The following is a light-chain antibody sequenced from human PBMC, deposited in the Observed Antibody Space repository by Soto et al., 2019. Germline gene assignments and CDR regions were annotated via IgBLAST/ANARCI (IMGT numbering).Light chain of an antibody. CDR1: QSVSSN. CDR3: QQFNNWPPAFT. J-gene: IGKJ3*01. V-gene: IGKV3-15*01. CDR2: GAS. Sequence: EIVMTQSPVTLSVSPGERATPSCRASQSVSSNLAWYQQKPGQAPRLLVYGASTRATGIPARFSGSGSGTEFTLTINSLQSEDFAVYYCQQFNNWPPAFTFGPGTKVDIK.